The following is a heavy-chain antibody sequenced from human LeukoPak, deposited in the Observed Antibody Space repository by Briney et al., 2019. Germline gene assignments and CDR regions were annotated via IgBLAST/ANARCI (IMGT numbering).Heavy chain of an antibody. CDR3: ARESISGHRDFDY. V-gene: IGHV3-21*01. D-gene: IGHD1-26*01. CDR2: ISSSSSYI. J-gene: IGHJ4*02. Sequence: GGSLRLSCAASGFSFSSYDMNWVRQAPGKGLEWVSSISSSSSYIYYADSVKGRFTISRDNSKNSLFLQMNSLRAEDTAVYYCARESISGHRDFDYWGQGALVTVSS. CDR1: GFSFSSYD.